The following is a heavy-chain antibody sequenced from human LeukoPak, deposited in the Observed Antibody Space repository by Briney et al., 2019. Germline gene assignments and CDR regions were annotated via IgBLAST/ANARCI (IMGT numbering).Heavy chain of an antibody. V-gene: IGHV1-46*01. CDR1: GYTFTVYH. Sequence: ASVKVSCKASGYTFTVYHMHWVRQAPGQGLEWMGIIKAGRDITLYAQKFQGRVTVTRDTSTSTVYMELRSLRSENTAVYYCAREGPNMYYFDNWGQGTLVTVSS. D-gene: IGHD2-8*01. CDR2: IKAGRDIT. CDR3: AREGPNMYYFDN. J-gene: IGHJ4*02.